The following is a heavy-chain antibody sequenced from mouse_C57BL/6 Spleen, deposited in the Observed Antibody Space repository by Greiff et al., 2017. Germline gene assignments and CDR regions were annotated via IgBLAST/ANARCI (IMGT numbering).Heavy chain of an antibody. V-gene: IGHV1-69*01. J-gene: IGHJ1*03. CDR2: IDPSDSYT. CDR3: ARRGIWYFDV. Sequence: VQLQQPGAELVMPGASVKLSCKASGYTFTSYWMHWVKQRPGQGLEWIGEIDPSDSYTNYNQKFKGKSTLTVDKSSSTAYMQLSSLTSEDSAVYYCARRGIWYFDVWGTGTTVTVSS. CDR1: GYTFTSYW.